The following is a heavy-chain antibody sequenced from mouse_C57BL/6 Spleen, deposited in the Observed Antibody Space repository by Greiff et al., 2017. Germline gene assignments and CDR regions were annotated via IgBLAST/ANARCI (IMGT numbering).Heavy chain of an antibody. Sequence: EVQLQQSGAELVRPGASVKLSCTASGFNIKDDYMHWVKQRPEQGLEWIGWIDPENGDTEYASKFQGKATITADTSSNTAYLQLSSLTSEDTAVYYCWGGHGGSAWFADWGKGTLVTVSA. CDR1: GFNIKDDY. D-gene: IGHD1-1*01. V-gene: IGHV14-4*01. J-gene: IGHJ3*01. CDR2: IDPENGDT. CDR3: WGGHGGSAWFAD.